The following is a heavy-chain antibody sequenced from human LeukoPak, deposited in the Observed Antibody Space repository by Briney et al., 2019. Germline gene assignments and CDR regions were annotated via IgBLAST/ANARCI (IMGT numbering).Heavy chain of an antibody. Sequence: GGSLRLSCATSGFTFSSYWMGWVRQAPGKGLEWVANIKQDGSEKTYVDSVKGRFTISRDNAKNSLYLKMNSLRAEDTAVYYCARWAYTSGWYYLDSWGQGTLVTVSS. CDR3: ARWAYTSGWYYLDS. CDR2: IKQDGSEK. D-gene: IGHD6-19*01. CDR1: GFTFSSYW. J-gene: IGHJ4*02. V-gene: IGHV3-7*04.